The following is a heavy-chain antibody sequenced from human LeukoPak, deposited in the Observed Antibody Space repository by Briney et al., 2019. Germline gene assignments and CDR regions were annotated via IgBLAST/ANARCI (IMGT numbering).Heavy chain of an antibody. CDR1: GFIFSDYY. J-gene: IGHJ4*02. CDR3: ASGSSSVGY. CDR2: ISYTYSDI. V-gene: IGHV3-11*01. D-gene: IGHD6-6*01. Sequence: GGSLRLSCAASGFIFSDYYMSWIRQTPGKGLEWISYISYTYSDIYYADSVRGRFTISRDNAKDSLYLQMNNLRAEDTAVYYCASGSSSVGYWGQGTRVTVSS.